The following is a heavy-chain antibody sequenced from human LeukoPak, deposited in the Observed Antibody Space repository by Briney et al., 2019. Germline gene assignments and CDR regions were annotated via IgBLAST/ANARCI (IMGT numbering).Heavy chain of an antibody. CDR3: ARHLSSGRLDY. V-gene: IGHV5-10-1*01. J-gene: IGHJ4*02. Sequence: PGESLMISCKGSGYSFTSYWISWVRQMPGEGLEWMGSIDPSDSYTNFSPSFQGHVTISADKSISTAFLQWSSLKASDTAMYYCARHLSSGRLDYWGQGTLVTVSS. D-gene: IGHD6-19*01. CDR2: IDPSDSYT. CDR1: GYSFTSYW.